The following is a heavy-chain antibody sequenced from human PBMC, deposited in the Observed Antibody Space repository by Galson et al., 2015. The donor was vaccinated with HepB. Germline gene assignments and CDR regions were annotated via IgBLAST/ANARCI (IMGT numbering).Heavy chain of an antibody. D-gene: IGHD3-22*01. J-gene: IGHJ4*02. CDR3: AKDPSQDAFYDSTAYGSYFDY. CDR2: ISGSGTKT. V-gene: IGHV3-23*01. CDR1: AFSFSSYA. Sequence: SLRLSCAASAFSFSSYAMSWVRQAPGKGLEWVSRISGSGTKTFYADSVKGRFTISRDNFKNTLYLQMNSLRAEDTAVYYCAKDPSQDAFYDSTAYGSYFDYWGQGTLVTVSS.